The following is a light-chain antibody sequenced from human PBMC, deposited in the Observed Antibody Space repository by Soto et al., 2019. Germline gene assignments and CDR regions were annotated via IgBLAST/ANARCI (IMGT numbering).Light chain of an antibody. Sequence: DIQMTQSPSTLSASVGDRVTITCRASQSISSWLAWYQQKPGKAPKLLIYDASSLESGVPSRFSGSGSGTEFTLTISSLQPDDFATYYCQYYNSYSRTFGQGTKVDIK. CDR3: QYYNSYSRT. CDR2: DAS. CDR1: QSISSW. V-gene: IGKV1-5*01. J-gene: IGKJ1*01.